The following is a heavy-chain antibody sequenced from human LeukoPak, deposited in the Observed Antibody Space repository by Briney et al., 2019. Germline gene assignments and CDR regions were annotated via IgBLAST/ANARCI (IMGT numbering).Heavy chain of an antibody. CDR1: GGTFSSYA. V-gene: IGHV1-69*05. J-gene: IGHJ4*02. D-gene: IGHD3-16*02. CDR3: ARERDDYVWGSYRYCLDY. Sequence: SVKVSCKASGGTFSSYAISWVRQAPGQGLEWMGRIIPIFGTANYAQKFQGRVTINTDESTSTAYMELSSLRSEDTAVYYCARERDDYVWGSYRYCLDYWGQGTLVTVSS. CDR2: IIPIFGTA.